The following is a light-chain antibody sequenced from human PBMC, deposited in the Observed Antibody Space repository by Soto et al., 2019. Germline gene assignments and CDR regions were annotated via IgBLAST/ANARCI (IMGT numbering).Light chain of an antibody. CDR1: QSVSSSY. CDR2: GAS. Sequence: EIVLTQSPGTLSLAAGESATLSCRASQSVSSSYLAWYQQKPGQPPRLLIFGASSRATGIPDRFTGSGSGTDFTLTITTLEPEDFAVYYCQHYRTSFGGGTKVEIK. J-gene: IGKJ4*01. CDR3: QHYRTS. V-gene: IGKV3-20*01.